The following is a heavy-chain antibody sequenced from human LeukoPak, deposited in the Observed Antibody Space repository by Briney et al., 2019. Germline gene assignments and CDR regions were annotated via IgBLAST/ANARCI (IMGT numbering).Heavy chain of an antibody. J-gene: IGHJ4*02. CDR3: ARDSARELHSSYFDY. Sequence: ASVKVSCKASGGTFSSYAISWVRQAPGQGLEWMGGIIPIFGTANYAQKFQGRVTITTDESTSTAYMELSSLRSEDTAVYYCARDSARELHSSYFDYWGQGTLVTVSS. V-gene: IGHV1-69*05. CDR2: IIPIFGTA. D-gene: IGHD1-26*01. CDR1: GGTFSSYA.